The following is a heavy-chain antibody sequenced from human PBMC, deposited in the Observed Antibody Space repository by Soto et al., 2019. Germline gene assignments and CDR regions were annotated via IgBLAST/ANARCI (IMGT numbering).Heavy chain of an antibody. V-gene: IGHV1-69*01. CDR2: IIPFFGTA. CDR1: GGTFSTFG. CDR3: ARTAPMDAGDKYYYGF. Sequence: QVQLVQSGAEVKKTGSSVKVSCKTSGGTFSTFGISWVRQAPGQGLEWMGGIIPFFGTAEYSQKFEDRITITAAESTDKVCMDLRSLSSEDTVIYRCARTAPMDAGDKYYYGFWGQGPLVTVS. D-gene: IGHD3-10*01. J-gene: IGHJ4*02.